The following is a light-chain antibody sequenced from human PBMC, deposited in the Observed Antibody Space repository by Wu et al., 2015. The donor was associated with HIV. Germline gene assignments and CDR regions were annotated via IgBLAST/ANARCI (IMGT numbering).Light chain of an antibody. Sequence: EIVLTQSPGTLSLPPGERATLSCRASQSVSSNYLAWFQQKPGQAPRLLIYAASTRATGIPDRFRGSGSGTDFTLTISRMDPEDFAVYYCQQRSSWPWTFGQGTKVEMK. J-gene: IGKJ1*01. CDR1: QSVSSNY. CDR2: AAS. V-gene: IGKV3D-20*02. CDR3: QQRSSWPWT.